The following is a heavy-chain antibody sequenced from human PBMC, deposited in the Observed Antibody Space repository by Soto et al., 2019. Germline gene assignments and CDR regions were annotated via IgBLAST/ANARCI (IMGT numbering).Heavy chain of an antibody. V-gene: IGHV1-18*01. CDR3: ARGRYGDY. Sequence: QVHLVQSGAEVKKPGASVKVSCKGSGYTLTSYGITWVRQAPGQGLEWMGWISAHNGNTDYAQRLQGRVAVPRDTSTSTAYMALRSLRSNDTAVYYCARGRYGDYWGQGALVTVSS. CDR2: ISAHNGNT. J-gene: IGHJ4*02. D-gene: IGHD1-1*01. CDR1: GYTLTSYG.